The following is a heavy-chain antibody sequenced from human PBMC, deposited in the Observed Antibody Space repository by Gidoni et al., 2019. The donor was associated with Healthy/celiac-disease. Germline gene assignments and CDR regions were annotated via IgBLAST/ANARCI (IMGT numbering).Heavy chain of an antibody. J-gene: IGHJ5*02. CDR1: GYRFTSYW. V-gene: IGHV5-51*01. Sequence: EVQLVQSGAEVKKPGESLKISCTGSGYRFTSYWIGWVRQMPGKGLEWMGIIYPGDSDTRYSPSFQGLVTISADKSISTAYLQWSSLKASDTAMYYCARSGGGSGYEEWYNWFDPWGQGTLVTVSS. CDR3: ARSGGGSGYEEWYNWFDP. CDR2: IYPGDSDT. D-gene: IGHD3-22*01.